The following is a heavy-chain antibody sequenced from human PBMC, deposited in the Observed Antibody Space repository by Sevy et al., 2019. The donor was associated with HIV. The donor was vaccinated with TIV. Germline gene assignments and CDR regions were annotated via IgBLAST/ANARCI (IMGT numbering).Heavy chain of an antibody. CDR2: ISSSSSTI. Sequence: GGSLRLSCAASGFTFSSYSMNWVRQAPGKGLEWVSYISSSSSTIYYADSVKGRFTISRDKAKNSLYLQMNSLRAEDTAVYYCARERGVVVPAARLGSWFDPWGQGTLVTVSS. CDR3: ARERGVVVPAARLGSWFDP. D-gene: IGHD2-2*01. J-gene: IGHJ5*02. V-gene: IGHV3-48*01. CDR1: GFTFSSYS.